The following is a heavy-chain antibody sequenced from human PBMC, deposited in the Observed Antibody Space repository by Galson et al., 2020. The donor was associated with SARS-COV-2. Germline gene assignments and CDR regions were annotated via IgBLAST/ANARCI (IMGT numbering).Heavy chain of an antibody. CDR2: NNPNSGGT. Sequence: ASVKVSCKASGYTFTGYYMHWVRQAPGQGLEWMGWNNPNSGGTNYGQKFQGWVTMTRDTYINTAYMALSRLRSDDTAGYFCSRAFSFGELLGDYYYYYGMDVWGQGTTVTVSS. CDR3: SRAFSFGELLGDYYYYYGMDV. J-gene: IGHJ6*02. V-gene: IGHV1-2*04. D-gene: IGHD3-10*01. CDR1: GYTFTGYY.